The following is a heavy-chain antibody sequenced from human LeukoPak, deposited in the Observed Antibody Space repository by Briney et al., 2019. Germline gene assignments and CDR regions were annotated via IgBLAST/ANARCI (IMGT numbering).Heavy chain of an antibody. CDR1: GFTFRSHA. Sequence: GGSLRLSCVGSGFTFRSHAMSWVRQAPEKGLEFVSGIYENGGTTYYADSVKGRFSISRDNSKNTLYLQVDSLRGEDTAVYYCAKDFRIGYSAHFDYWGQGALVTVSS. D-gene: IGHD2-21*01. J-gene: IGHJ4*02. CDR3: AKDFRIGYSAHFDY. V-gene: IGHV3-23*01. CDR2: IYENGGTT.